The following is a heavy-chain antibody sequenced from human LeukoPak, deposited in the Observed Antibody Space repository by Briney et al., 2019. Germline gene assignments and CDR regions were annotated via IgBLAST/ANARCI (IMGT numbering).Heavy chain of an antibody. J-gene: IGHJ5*02. D-gene: IGHD3-22*01. CDR1: GGSISSYY. V-gene: IGHV4-59*01. CDR2: IYYSGST. Sequence: PSETLSLTCTVSGGSISSYYWSWLRQPPGKGLEWIGYIYYSGSTNYNPSLKSRVTISVDTSKNQFSLKLSSVTAADTAVYYCARVDYYDSSGYQGGTWFDPWGQGTLVTVSS. CDR3: ARVDYYDSSGYQGGTWFDP.